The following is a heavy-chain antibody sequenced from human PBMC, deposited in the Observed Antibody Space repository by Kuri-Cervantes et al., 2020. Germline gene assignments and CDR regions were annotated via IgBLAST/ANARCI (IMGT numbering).Heavy chain of an antibody. CDR2: IIPIFGTA. CDR1: GGTFSSYA. CDR3: ARDLQTLPAP. J-gene: IGHJ5*02. Sequence: SVKVSCKASGGTFSSYAISWVRQAPGQGLEWMGGIIPIFGTASYAQKFQGRVTMTRDTSTSTVYMELSSLRSEDTAVYYCARDLQTLPAPWGQGTLVTVSS. V-gene: IGHV1-69*05.